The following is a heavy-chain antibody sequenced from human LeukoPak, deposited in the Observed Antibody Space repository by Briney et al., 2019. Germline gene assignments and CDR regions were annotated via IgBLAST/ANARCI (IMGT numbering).Heavy chain of an antibody. V-gene: IGHV4-4*07. J-gene: IGHJ3*02. D-gene: IGHD3-10*01. CDR1: GGSISSYY. CDR3: ARALYGSGSYYTSHAPEGAFDI. Sequence: PSETLSLTCTVSGGSISSYYWSWIRQPAGKGLEWIGRIYTSGSTNYNPSLKSRVTMSVDTSKNQFSLKLSSVTAADTAVYYCARALYGSGSYYTSHAPEGAFDIWGQGTMVTVSS. CDR2: IYTSGST.